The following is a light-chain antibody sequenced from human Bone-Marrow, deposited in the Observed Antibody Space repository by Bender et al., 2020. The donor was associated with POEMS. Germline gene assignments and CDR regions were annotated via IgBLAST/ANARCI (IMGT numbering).Light chain of an antibody. CDR2: EDI. J-gene: IGLJ3*02. V-gene: IGLV2-14*02. CDR3: CSYTTSNTWV. CDR1: SSDVGSYHL. Sequence: QSALTQPASVSGSPGQSITISCTGASSDVGSYHLVSWYQQPPGKAPKLMIYEDIKRPSGVSNRFSGSKSGNTASLTISGLQADDEADYYCCSYTTSNTWVFGGGTKVTVL.